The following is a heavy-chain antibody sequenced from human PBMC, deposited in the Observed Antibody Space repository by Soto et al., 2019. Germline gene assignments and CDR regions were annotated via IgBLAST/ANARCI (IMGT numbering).Heavy chain of an antibody. Sequence: PGESLKISCQGSGYSFASCWIGWVRQMPGKDLEWMGIIYPGDSDTRYSPSFQGQVTISADKSRRTAYLQWTSLKASDTALYYCARTRSFTLGFYYDGMDVWGQGTTVTVSS. CDR1: GYSFASCW. D-gene: IGHD6-6*01. J-gene: IGHJ6*02. CDR2: IYPGDSDT. CDR3: ARTRSFTLGFYYDGMDV. V-gene: IGHV5-51*01.